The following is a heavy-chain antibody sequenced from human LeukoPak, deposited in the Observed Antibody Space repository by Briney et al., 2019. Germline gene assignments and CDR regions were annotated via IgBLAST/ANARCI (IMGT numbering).Heavy chain of an antibody. CDR3: ARAPVGGGRSSGYLDY. Sequence: ASVKVSCKASGYTFTGYYMHWVRLAPGQGLEWMGRINPNSGGTNYAQKFQGRVTMTRDTSISTAYMELSRLRSDDTAVYYCARAPVGGGRSSGYLDYWGQGTLVTVSS. V-gene: IGHV1-2*06. CDR2: INPNSGGT. D-gene: IGHD3-22*01. CDR1: GYTFTGYY. J-gene: IGHJ4*02.